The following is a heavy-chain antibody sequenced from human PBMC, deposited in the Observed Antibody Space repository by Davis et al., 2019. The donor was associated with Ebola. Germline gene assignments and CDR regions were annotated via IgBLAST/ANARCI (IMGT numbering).Heavy chain of an antibody. J-gene: IGHJ5*02. V-gene: IGHV1-2*06. CDR2: INPNSGGT. CDR3: ARDGDSSSWYGWWFDP. D-gene: IGHD6-13*01. Sequence: ASVKVSCKASGYTFTGYYMHWVRQAPGQGLEWMGRINPNSGGTNYAQKFQGRVTMTRDTSISTAYMELSSLRSEDTAVYYCARDGDSSSWYGWWFDPWGQGTLVTVSS. CDR1: GYTFTGYY.